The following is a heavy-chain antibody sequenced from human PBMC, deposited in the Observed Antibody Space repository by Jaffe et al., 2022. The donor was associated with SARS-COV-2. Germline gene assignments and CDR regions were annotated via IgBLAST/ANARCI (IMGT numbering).Heavy chain of an antibody. CDR3: ARVVDFWSGYYDY. V-gene: IGHV3-74*01. CDR2: INSDGTST. Sequence: EVQLVESGGGLVQPGGSLRLSCAASGFTLSSYWMHWVRQTPGKGLVWVSRINSDGTSTSYADSVKGRFTISRDNAKNTLYLQMSSLRAEDTAVYYCARVVDFWSGYYDYWGQGTLVTVSS. CDR1: GFTLSSYW. J-gene: IGHJ4*02. D-gene: IGHD3-3*01.